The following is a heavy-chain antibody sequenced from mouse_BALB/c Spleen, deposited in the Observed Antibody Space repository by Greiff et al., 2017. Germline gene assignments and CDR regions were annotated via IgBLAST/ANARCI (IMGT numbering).Heavy chain of an antibody. D-gene: IGHD3-2*01. CDR3: ARSLDSSGHVGAMDY. V-gene: IGHV5-17*02. J-gene: IGHJ4*01. CDR2: ISSGSSTI. Sequence: EVQVVESGGGLVQPGGSRKLSCAVSGFTFSSFGMHWVRQAPEKGLEWVAYISSGSSTIYYADTVKGRFTISRDNPKNTLFLQMTSLRYEDTAMYYCARSLDSSGHVGAMDYWGQGTSVTVSS. CDR1: GFTFSSFG.